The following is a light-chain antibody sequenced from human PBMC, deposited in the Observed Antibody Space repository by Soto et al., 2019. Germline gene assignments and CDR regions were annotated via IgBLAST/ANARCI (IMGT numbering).Light chain of an antibody. J-gene: IGKJ1*01. CDR2: GAS. Sequence: EIVLTRSPATLSLSPWEIATLSCRASQSVSSYLAWYQQKPGQAPRLLIYGASTRTFDVPDRFSGSGSGTDFPITISSLAPEDFAVYYCQQRSNWWTFGQGTKVDIK. CDR1: QSVSSY. V-gene: IGKV3-11*01. CDR3: QQRSNWWT.